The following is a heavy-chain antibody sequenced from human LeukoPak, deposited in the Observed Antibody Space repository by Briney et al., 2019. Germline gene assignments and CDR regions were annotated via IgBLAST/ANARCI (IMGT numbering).Heavy chain of an antibody. V-gene: IGHV3-21*01. CDR1: GFTFSSYS. CDR2: ISSSSSYI. CDR3: ARDSRGIVATPDY. Sequence: GGSLRLSCAASGFTFSSYSMNWVRQAPRKGLEWVSSISSSSSYIYYADSVKGRFTISRDNAKNSLYLQMNSLRAEDTAVYYCARDSRGIVATPDYWGQGTLVTVSS. J-gene: IGHJ4*02. D-gene: IGHD5-12*01.